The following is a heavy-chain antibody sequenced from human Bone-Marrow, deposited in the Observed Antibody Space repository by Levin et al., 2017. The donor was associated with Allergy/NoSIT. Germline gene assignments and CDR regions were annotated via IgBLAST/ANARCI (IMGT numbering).Heavy chain of an antibody. D-gene: IGHD2-21*02. Sequence: GGSLRLSCAASGFTFSSYDMHWVRQATGKGLEWVSAIGTAGDTYYPGSVKGRFTISRENAKNSLYLQMNSLRAGDTAVYYCARGAYCGGDCSEEPPNWFDPWGQGTLVTVSS. CDR1: GFTFSSYD. CDR2: IGTAGDT. J-gene: IGHJ5*02. V-gene: IGHV3-13*01. CDR3: ARGAYCGGDCSEEPPNWFDP.